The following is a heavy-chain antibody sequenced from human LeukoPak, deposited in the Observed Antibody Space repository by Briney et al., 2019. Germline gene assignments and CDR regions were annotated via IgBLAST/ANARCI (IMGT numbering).Heavy chain of an antibody. Sequence: GASVKVSCKASGGTFSSYAISWVRQAPGQGLEWMGGIIPIFGTANYAQKFQGRVTITADESTSTAYMELSSLRSEDTAVYYCAREVAVAGNWYFDLWGRGTLVTVSS. J-gene: IGHJ2*01. CDR1: GGTFSSYA. CDR2: IIPIFGTA. D-gene: IGHD6-19*01. CDR3: AREVAVAGNWYFDL. V-gene: IGHV1-69*13.